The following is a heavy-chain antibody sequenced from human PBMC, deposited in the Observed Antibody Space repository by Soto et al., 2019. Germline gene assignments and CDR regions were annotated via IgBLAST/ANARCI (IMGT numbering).Heavy chain of an antibody. D-gene: IGHD4-17*01. CDR2: IYDSGST. V-gene: IGHV4-39*01. CDR1: GGSISSNSYY. CDR3: VRRDGDYFLKY. Sequence: PSETLSLTCSVSGGSISSNSYYWGWIRQPPGKGLEWIGSIYDSGSTYYNPSLKSRVTISVDTSKNQFSLKLTSVTAADAAVYYCVRRDGDYFLKYWGQGTPVTVSS. J-gene: IGHJ4*02.